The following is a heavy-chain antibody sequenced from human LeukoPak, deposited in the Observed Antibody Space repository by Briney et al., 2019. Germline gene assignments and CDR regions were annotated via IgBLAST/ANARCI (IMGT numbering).Heavy chain of an antibody. CDR2: ISGSGVNT. CDR1: GFMFRSDA. V-gene: IGHV3-23*01. Sequence: GGSLRLSCAAFGFMFRSDAMSWVRQAPGKGLEWVSTISGSGVNTYYADSVKGRFTISRDNAKNSLYLQMNSLRAEDTAVYYCARAPYGDYTPDYWGQGTLVTVSS. J-gene: IGHJ4*02. D-gene: IGHD4-17*01. CDR3: ARAPYGDYTPDY.